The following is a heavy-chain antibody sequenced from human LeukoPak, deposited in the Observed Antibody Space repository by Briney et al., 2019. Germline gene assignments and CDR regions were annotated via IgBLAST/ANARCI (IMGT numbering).Heavy chain of an antibody. CDR2: IKQDGSEK. D-gene: IGHD3-10*01. CDR1: GFTFSNYW. J-gene: IGHJ6*03. Sequence: GGSLRLSCAASGFTFSNYWMSWVRQAPGKGLEWVANIKQDGSEKYYVDSVKGRFTISRDNAKNSLYLQMNSLRAEDTAVYYCAREVSLVWTPDPYCMDVWGKGTTVTVSS. V-gene: IGHV3-7*01. CDR3: AREVSLVWTPDPYCMDV.